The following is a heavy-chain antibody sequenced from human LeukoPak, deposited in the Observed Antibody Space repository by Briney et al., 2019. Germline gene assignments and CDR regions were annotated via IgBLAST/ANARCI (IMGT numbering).Heavy chain of an antibody. CDR2: IWYDGSQR. CDR1: GFNFSSNG. CDR3: ARVVSYYGSSYRLLDV. Sequence: PGRSLRLSCEASGFNFSSNGMHWVRQAPGKGLEWVSLIWYDGSQRQYADSVQGRFIVSRDNSKNTLYLEMSGLRVEDTAVYYCARVVSYYGSSYRLLDVWGRGTLVTVSS. D-gene: IGHD3-10*01. V-gene: IGHV3-33*01. J-gene: IGHJ2*01.